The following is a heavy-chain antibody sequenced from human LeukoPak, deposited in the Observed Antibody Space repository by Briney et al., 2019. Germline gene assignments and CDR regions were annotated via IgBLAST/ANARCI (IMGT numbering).Heavy chain of an antibody. D-gene: IGHD5-18*01. V-gene: IGHV3-21*01. CDR1: GFTFSSYS. CDR3: ARWGDGYNFDY. CDR2: ISSSSSYI. J-gene: IGHJ4*02. Sequence: GGSLRLSCAASGFTFSSYSMNWVRQAPGKGLEWVSSISSSSSYIYHADSVKGRFTISRDNAKNSLYLQMNSLRAEDTAVYYCARWGDGYNFDYWGQGTLVTVSS.